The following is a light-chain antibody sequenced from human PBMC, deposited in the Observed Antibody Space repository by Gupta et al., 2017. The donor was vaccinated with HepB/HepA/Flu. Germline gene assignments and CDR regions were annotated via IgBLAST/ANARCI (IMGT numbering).Light chain of an antibody. CDR2: KAS. CDR1: QSIGSW. J-gene: IGKJ1*01. CDR3: QQYNSFSRT. V-gene: IGKV1-5*03. Sequence: DIQMTQSPSTLSASVGDRVAIICRASQSIGSWLAWYQQRPGKAPTLLIYKASTLESGVPSRFSDSGSGTEFTLTINSLQSDDFATYYCQQYNSFSRTFGQGTKVEI.